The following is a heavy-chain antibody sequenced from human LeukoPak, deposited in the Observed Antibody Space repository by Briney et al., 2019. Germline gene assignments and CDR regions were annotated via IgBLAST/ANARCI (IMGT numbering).Heavy chain of an antibody. D-gene: IGHD2-15*01. CDR1: GGSISSYY. V-gene: IGHV4-59*01. J-gene: IGHJ3*02. Sequence: SETLSLTCTVSGGSISSYYWSWIRQPPEKGLEWIGYIYYSGSTNYNPSLKSRVTISVDTSKNQFSLKLSSVTAADTAVYYCARVCGGSFYGAFDIWGQGTMVTVSS. CDR2: IYYSGST. CDR3: ARVCGGSFYGAFDI.